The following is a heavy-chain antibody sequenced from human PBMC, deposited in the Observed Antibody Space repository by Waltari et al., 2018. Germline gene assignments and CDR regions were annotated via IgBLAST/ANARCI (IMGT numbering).Heavy chain of an antibody. D-gene: IGHD1-26*01. CDR3: AASGSRFYYYYMDV. J-gene: IGHJ6*03. CDR2: ISSSSSTI. V-gene: IGHV3-48*04. CDR1: GFTFSSYS. Sequence: EVQLVESGGGLVQPGGSLRLSCAASGFTFSSYSMNWVRQAPGKGLEWVSYISSSSSTIYYADSVKGRFTISRDNAKNSLYLQMNSLRAEDTAVYYCAASGSRFYYYYMDVWGKGTTVTVSS.